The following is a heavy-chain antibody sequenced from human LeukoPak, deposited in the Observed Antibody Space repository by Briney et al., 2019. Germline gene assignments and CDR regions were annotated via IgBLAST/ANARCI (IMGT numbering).Heavy chain of an antibody. CDR3: ATPSPYYYDSRGFYLDF. D-gene: IGHD3-22*01. J-gene: IGHJ4*02. CDR2: FDPEDGEV. Sequence: ASVKVSCKASGYTFTSYYMHWVRQATGKGLEWMGGFDPEDGEVIYAQKFRGRVTMSGDSSTDTAYMELTSLRSEDTAVYYCATPSPYYYDSRGFYLDFWGQGTLVTVSS. CDR1: GYTFTSYY. V-gene: IGHV1-24*01.